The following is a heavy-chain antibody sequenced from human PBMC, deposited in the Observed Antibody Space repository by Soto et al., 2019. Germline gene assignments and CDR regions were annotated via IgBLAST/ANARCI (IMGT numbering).Heavy chain of an antibody. D-gene: IGHD6-13*01. V-gene: IGHV3-23*01. CDR3: ARASYCSSTSSLEDV. CDR1: GFTFSSYA. J-gene: IGHJ6*02. Sequence: EVQLLESGGGLVQPGGSLRLSCAASGFTFSSYAMSWVRQAPGKGLEWVSSIGRNDNTYYADSVKGRFTISRDNSKNTLYLQMISLRAEDTAVYYCARASYCSSTSSLEDVWGQGTTVSVSS. CDR2: IGRNDNT.